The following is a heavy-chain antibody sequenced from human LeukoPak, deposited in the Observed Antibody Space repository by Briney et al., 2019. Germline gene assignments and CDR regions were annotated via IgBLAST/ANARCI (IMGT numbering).Heavy chain of an antibody. J-gene: IGHJ5*02. CDR3: ARGGVAAARYNWFDP. V-gene: IGHV1-46*01. Sequence: ASVKVSCKASGYTFTSYYMHWVRQAPGQGLEWMGIINPSGGCTSYAQKFQGRVTITADKSTSTAYMELSSLRSEDTAVYYCARGGVAAARYNWFDPWGQGTLVTVSS. CDR2: INPSGGCT. CDR1: GYTFTSYY. D-gene: IGHD6-13*01.